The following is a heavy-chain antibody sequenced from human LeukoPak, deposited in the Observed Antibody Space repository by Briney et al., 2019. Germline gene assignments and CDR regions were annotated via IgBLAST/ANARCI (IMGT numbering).Heavy chain of an antibody. CDR3: AKRKPRGVVVVAAFTDAFDI. V-gene: IGHV3-23*01. D-gene: IGHD2-15*01. J-gene: IGHJ3*02. CDR1: GFTFSSYA. CDR2: ISGSASST. Sequence: GGSLRLSCAASGFTFSSYAMSWVRQAPGKGLEWVSAISGSASSTYYADSVKGRFTISRDNSKNTLYLQMNSLRAEDTAVYYCAKRKPRGVVVVAAFTDAFDIWGQGTMVTVSS.